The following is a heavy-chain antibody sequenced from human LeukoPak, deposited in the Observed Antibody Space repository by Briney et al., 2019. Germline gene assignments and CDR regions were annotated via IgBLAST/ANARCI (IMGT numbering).Heavy chain of an antibody. J-gene: IGHJ4*02. D-gene: IGHD6-13*01. CDR1: GFTFSSYG. CDR2: ISYDGSNK. Sequence: GRSLRLSCAASGFTFSSYGMHWVRQAPGKGLEWVAVISYDGSNKYYADSVKGRFTISRDNSKNTLYLQMNSLRAEDTAVYYCAKDPHSAAGTSFHYWGQGTLVTVSS. V-gene: IGHV3-30*18. CDR3: AKDPHSAAGTSFHY.